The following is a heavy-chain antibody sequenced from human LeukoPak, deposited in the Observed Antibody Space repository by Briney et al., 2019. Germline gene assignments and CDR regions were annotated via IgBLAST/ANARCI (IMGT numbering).Heavy chain of an antibody. CDR1: GGSFSGYY. CDR2: INHSGST. Sequence: SETLSLTCAVYGGSFSGYYWSWIRQLPGKGLEWIGEINHSGSTNYNPSLKSRVTISVDTSKNQFSLKLSSVTAADTAVYYCARFILWSYGMDVWGQGTTVTVSS. J-gene: IGHJ6*02. CDR3: ARFILWSYGMDV. V-gene: IGHV4-34*01. D-gene: IGHD3-10*01.